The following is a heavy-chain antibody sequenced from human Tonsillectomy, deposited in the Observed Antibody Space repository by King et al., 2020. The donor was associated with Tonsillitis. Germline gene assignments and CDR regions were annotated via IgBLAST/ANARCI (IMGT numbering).Heavy chain of an antibody. Sequence: VQLVESGGGVVQPGRSLGLSCAVSGFTFSSYAMHWVRQAPGKGLEWVAVMSYDGSNKYYADSVKGRFTISRDNSKNMLYLQMNSLRAEDTAVYYCAGSREYRSSTSCYHPVDYWGQGTLFTVSS. CDR2: MSYDGSNK. J-gene: IGHJ4*02. CDR3: AGSREYRSSTSCYHPVDY. CDR1: GFTFSSYA. V-gene: IGHV3-30-3*01. D-gene: IGHD2-2*01.